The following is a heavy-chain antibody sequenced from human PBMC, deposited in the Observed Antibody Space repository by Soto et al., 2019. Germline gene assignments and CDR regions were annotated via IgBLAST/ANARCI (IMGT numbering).Heavy chain of an antibody. J-gene: IGHJ4*02. D-gene: IGHD3-22*01. Sequence: PSETLSLTCTVSGGSISSSSYYWGCIRQPPGNGLEWIGSIYYTGTTYYSPSLKSRVTISVDTSKNLVSLKLSSVTAADTAVYVCSRGSYYYDNSGYYYAYWGEGTVVTVSA. CDR1: GGSISSSSYY. CDR3: SRGSYYYDNSGYYYAY. V-gene: IGHV4-39*01. CDR2: IYYTGTT.